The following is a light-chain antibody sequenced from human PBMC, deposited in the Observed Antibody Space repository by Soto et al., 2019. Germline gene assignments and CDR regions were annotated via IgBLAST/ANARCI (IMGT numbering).Light chain of an antibody. J-gene: IGKJ4*01. V-gene: IGKV3-11*01. CDR1: QSVDSY. CDR2: GAS. Sequence: EIVLTQSPATLSLSPGERATLSCRASQSVDSYLAWYQQKPGQAPRLLIYGASNRATGIPARFSGSGSGTDFTLTISSLESEDFAVYYCQQRRNWLTFGGGTKVDIK. CDR3: QQRRNWLT.